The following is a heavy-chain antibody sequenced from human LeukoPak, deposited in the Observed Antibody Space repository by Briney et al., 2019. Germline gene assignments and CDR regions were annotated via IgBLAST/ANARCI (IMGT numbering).Heavy chain of an antibody. D-gene: IGHD3-22*01. CDR2: INHSGST. CDR3: ARRAYYDSSGDNYYYYGMDV. CDR1: GGSFSGYY. Sequence: SETLSLTCAVYGGSFSGYYWSWIRQPPGKGLEWIGEINHSGSTNYNPSLKSRVTISVDTSKNQFSLKLSSVTAADTAVYYCARRAYYDSSGDNYYYYGMDVWGQGTTVTVSS. J-gene: IGHJ6*02. V-gene: IGHV4-34*01.